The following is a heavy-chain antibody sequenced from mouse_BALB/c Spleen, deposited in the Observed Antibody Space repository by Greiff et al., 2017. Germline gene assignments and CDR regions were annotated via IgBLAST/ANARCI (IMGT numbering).Heavy chain of an antibody. J-gene: IGHJ4*01. D-gene: IGHD1-1*01. Sequence: VQLQQSGPGLVKPSQSLSLTCTVTGYSITSDYAWNWIRQFPGNKLEWMGYISYSGSTSYNPSLKSRISITRDTSKNQFFLQLNSVTTEDTATYYCARGLLRSYYYAMDYWGQGTSVTVSS. CDR1: GYSITSDYA. CDR3: ARGLLRSYYYAMDY. V-gene: IGHV3-2*02. CDR2: ISYSGST.